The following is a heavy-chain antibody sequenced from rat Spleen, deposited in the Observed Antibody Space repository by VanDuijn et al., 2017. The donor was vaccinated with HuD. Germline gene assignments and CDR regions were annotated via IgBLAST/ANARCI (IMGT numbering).Heavy chain of an antibody. CDR3: ARHGVNYGAYNWFAY. CDR1: GLSLTSNS. CDR2: ISYEGSTT. V-gene: IGHV5-22*01. Sequence: VQLTESGPGLVQPSQTLSLTCTVSGLSLTSNSVSWIRQPPGKGLEWVASISYEGSTTHYGDSVKGRFTISRDSAESTLYLQMNSLRSEDTATYYCARHGVNYGAYNWFAYWGQGTLVTVSS. D-gene: IGHD1-11*01. J-gene: IGHJ3*01.